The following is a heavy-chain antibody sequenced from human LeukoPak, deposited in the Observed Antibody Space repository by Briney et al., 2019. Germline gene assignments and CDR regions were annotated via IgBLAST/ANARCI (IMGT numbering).Heavy chain of an antibody. J-gene: IGHJ4*02. CDR1: GGSISSYY. V-gene: IGHV4-4*07. D-gene: IGHD3-10*01. CDR3: ARGVYGSGDY. CDR2: IYSSGST. Sequence: SETLSLTCTVSGGSISSYYWSWIRQPAGKGLDWIGRIYSSGSTNYNPSLKSRVTMSVDTSKNQFSLKLTSVTAADTAAYYCARGVYGSGDYWGQGTLVTVSS.